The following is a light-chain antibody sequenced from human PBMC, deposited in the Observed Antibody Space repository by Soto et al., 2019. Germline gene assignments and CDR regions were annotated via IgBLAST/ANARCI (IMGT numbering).Light chain of an antibody. Sequence: QSALTQPPSASGSPGQSVTTSCTGTSSDVGGYNYVSWYQQHPGKAPKLMIYEVSKRPSGVPDRFSGSKSDNTASLTVSGLQAEDEADYYCSSYAGSNNFVFGTGTKVTVL. CDR3: SSYAGSNNFV. J-gene: IGLJ1*01. CDR1: SSDVGGYNY. CDR2: EVS. V-gene: IGLV2-8*01.